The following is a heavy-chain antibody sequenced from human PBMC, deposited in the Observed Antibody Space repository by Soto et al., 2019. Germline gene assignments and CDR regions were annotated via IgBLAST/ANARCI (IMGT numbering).Heavy chain of an antibody. CDR2: ISSSSSYI. CDR3: ATGPHYYYYGMDV. Sequence: GGSLRLSCAASGFTFSNAWMNWVRQAPGKGLEWVSSISSSSSYIYYADSVKGRFTISRDNAKNSLYLQMNSLRAEDTAVYYCATGPHYYYYGMDVWGQGTTVTVSS. CDR1: GFTFSNAW. J-gene: IGHJ6*02. V-gene: IGHV3-21*01.